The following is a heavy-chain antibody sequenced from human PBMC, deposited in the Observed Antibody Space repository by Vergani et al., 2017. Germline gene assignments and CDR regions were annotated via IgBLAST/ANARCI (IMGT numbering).Heavy chain of an antibody. D-gene: IGHD4-17*01. CDR2: VDPEDGET. CDR3: ATPQTVTTGGMEV. V-gene: IGHV1-69-2*01. CDR1: GYTFTDHY. J-gene: IGHJ6*02. Sequence: EVQLVQSGAEVKKPRATMKISCKVSGYTFTDHYMHWVKQAPGKGLAWMGLVDPEDGETIYAEKFKGRVTIAADTSTDTAHLELSSLRSEDTAVYYCATPQTVTTGGMEVWGQGTTVIVSS.